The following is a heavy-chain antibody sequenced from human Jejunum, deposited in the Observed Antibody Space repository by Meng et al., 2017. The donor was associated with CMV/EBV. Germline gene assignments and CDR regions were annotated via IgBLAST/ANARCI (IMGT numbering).Heavy chain of an antibody. D-gene: IGHD5-18*01. Sequence: TFDDYGMSWVRPAPGKGLEWVSGINWNGGSTGYADSVKGRFTISRDNAKYSRYLQMNSLRAEDTALYYCARDQRGGRQLCLRSQDYWGQGTLVTVSS. J-gene: IGHJ4*02. V-gene: IGHV3-20*03. CDR1: TFDDYG. CDR2: INWNGGST. CDR3: ARDQRGGRQLCLRSQDY.